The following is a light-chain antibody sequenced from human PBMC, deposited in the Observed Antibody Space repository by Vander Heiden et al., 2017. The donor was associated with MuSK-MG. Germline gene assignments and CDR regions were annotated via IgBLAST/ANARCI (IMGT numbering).Light chain of an antibody. CDR2: VAS. CDR3: QQSDDMPIT. CDR1: QNINSY. V-gene: IGKV1-39*01. J-gene: IGKJ4*01. Sequence: DIQMTQSPSSLSASVGERVTITCRADQNINSYVNWYQVRPGKAPKLLIYVASNLQSGVPSRFSGSGSGSDFTLTVSMLQPADFATSFCQQSDDMPITFGGGTKVEIK.